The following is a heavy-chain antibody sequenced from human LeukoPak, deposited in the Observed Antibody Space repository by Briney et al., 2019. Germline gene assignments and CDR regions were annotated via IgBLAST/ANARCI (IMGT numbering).Heavy chain of an antibody. D-gene: IGHD2-21*01. V-gene: IGHV1-2*02. CDR3: ARNCGGDCYGAYYFDY. J-gene: IGHJ4*02. Sequence: GASVKVSCKASGYTFTGYYMHWVRQAPGQGREWRGWINPNSGGTNYAQKFQGRVTMTRDTSISTAYMELSRLRSDDTAVYYCARNCGGDCYGAYYFDYWGQGTLVTVSS. CDR2: INPNSGGT. CDR1: GYTFTGYY.